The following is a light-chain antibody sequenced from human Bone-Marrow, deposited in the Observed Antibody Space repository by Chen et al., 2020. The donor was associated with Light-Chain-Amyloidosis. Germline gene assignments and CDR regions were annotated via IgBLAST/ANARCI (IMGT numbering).Light chain of an antibody. CDR1: KIGIKR. CDR2: YDT. CDR3: QVWDGLLEHVV. Sequence: SYVLTQPPSVSVAPGETATLTCGGNKIGIKRVHWYHQKPGQAPVLVVYYDTERPSGIPVRFSGSNSGNTATLTIRGVEAGDEADYYCQVWDGLLEHVVFGGGTRLTVL. J-gene: IGLJ2*01. V-gene: IGLV3-21*04.